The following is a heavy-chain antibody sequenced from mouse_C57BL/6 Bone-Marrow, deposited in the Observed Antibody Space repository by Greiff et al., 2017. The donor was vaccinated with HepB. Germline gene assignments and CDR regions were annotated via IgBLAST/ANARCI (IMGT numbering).Heavy chain of an antibody. V-gene: IGHV1-59*01. CDR1: GYTFTSYW. D-gene: IGHD2-4*01. CDR3: ARNTDYVWFAY. J-gene: IGHJ3*01. Sequence: QVQLQQPGAELVRPGTSVKLSCKASGYTFTSYWMHWVKQRPGQGLEWIGVIDPSDSYTNYNQKFKGKATLTVDTSPSTAYMQLSSLTSEDSAVYYCARNTDYVWFAYWGQGTLVTVSA. CDR2: IDPSDSYT.